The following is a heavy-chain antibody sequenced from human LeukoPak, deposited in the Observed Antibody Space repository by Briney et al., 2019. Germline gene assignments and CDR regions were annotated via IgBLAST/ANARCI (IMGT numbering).Heavy chain of an antibody. CDR2: ISAYNGNT. Sequence: ASVKVSCKASGGTFSSYAISWVRQAPGQGLEWMGWISAYNGNTNYAQKLQGRVTMTTDTSTSTAYMELRSLRSDDTAVYYCARVITMVRGYYYYGMDVWGKGTTVTVSS. D-gene: IGHD3-10*01. J-gene: IGHJ6*04. CDR3: ARVITMVRGYYYYGMDV. CDR1: GGTFSSYA. V-gene: IGHV1-18*01.